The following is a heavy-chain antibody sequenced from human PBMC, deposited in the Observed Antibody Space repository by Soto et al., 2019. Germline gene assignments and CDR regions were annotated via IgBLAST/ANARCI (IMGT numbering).Heavy chain of an antibody. D-gene: IGHD1-26*01. J-gene: IGHJ4*02. Sequence: SETLSLTCAVSGYSISSSNWWGWIRQPPGKGLEWIGYIYYSGTTYYNPSFKSRVTMSVDTSKNHFSLKLTSVTAVDTAVYYCARREIQGPIDYWGQGTLVTVS. V-gene: IGHV4-28*01. CDR1: GYSISSSNW. CDR2: IYYSGTT. CDR3: ARREIQGPIDY.